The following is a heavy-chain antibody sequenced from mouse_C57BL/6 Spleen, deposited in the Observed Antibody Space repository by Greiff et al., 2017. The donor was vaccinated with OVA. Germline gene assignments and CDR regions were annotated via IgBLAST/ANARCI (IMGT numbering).Heavy chain of an antibody. D-gene: IGHD2-5*01. CDR1: GYTFTSYW. CDR3: ARNSNYWFAY. V-gene: IGHV1-50*01. Sequence: VQLQQPGAELVKPGASVKLSCKASGYTFTSYWMQWVKQRPGQGLEWIGEIDPSDSYTNYNQKFKGKATLTVDTSSSTAYMQLSSLTSEDSAVYYCARNSNYWFAYWGQGTLVTVSA. CDR2: IDPSDSYT. J-gene: IGHJ3*01.